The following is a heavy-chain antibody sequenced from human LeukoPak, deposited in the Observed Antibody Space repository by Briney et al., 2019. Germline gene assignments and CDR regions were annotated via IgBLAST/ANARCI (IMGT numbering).Heavy chain of an antibody. V-gene: IGHV3-64D*06. CDR2: ISSNGGNT. D-gene: IGHD5-24*01. J-gene: IGHJ3*01. CDR1: GFTFSDYP. CDR3: VKDLDDYPPSDAFDL. Sequence: GRSLRLSCSASGFTFSDYPMHWVRQAPGKGLESVSTISSNGGNTHYADSVKGRFTISRDNSKNALYLQMSSLRAEDTAVYYCVKDLDDYPPSDAFDLWGQGTMVTVSS.